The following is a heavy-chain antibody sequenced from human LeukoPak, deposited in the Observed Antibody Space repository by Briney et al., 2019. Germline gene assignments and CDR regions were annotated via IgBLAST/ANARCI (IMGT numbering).Heavy chain of an antibody. CDR1: GYTFTSYY. Sequence: ASVKVSCKASGYTFTSYYMHWVRQAPGQGLEWMGIINPSGGSTSYAQKFQGRVTMTRDTSTSTVCMELSSLRSEDTAVYYCARVITLGWFDPWGQGTLVTVSS. J-gene: IGHJ5*02. CDR3: ARVITLGWFDP. D-gene: IGHD5-24*01. V-gene: IGHV1-46*01. CDR2: INPSGGST.